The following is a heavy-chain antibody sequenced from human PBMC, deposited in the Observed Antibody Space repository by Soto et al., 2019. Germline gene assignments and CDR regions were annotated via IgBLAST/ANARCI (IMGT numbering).Heavy chain of an antibody. Sequence: EVQLLESGGGLVQPGGSLRLSCAASGFTFSSYAMSWVRQAPGKGLEWVSAISGGGTTYYADSVKGRFTISRDNSKNTLYLQMNSLRAEDTAVYYCAKNVWGITIFGGMDVWGQGTTVTVSS. V-gene: IGHV3-23*01. CDR2: ISGGGTT. CDR3: AKNVWGITIFGGMDV. D-gene: IGHD3-9*01. CDR1: GFTFSSYA. J-gene: IGHJ6*02.